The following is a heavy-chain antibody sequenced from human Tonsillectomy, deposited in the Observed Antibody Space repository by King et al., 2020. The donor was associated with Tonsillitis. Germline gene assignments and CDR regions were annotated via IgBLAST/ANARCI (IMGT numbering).Heavy chain of an antibody. CDR3: AAQTYYDFWSGYNFDY. D-gene: IGHD3-3*01. V-gene: IGHV4-59*01. J-gene: IGHJ4*02. CDR1: GRSISSYY. CDR2: IYYNGST. Sequence: QLQESGPGLLKPSETLSLTCTVSGRSISSYYWSWIRQPPGKGLEWIGCIYYNGSTNYNPSLKSQVTISVDTSKNQISLKLSSVTAADTALYYCAAQTYYDFWSGYNFDYWGQGTLVTVSS.